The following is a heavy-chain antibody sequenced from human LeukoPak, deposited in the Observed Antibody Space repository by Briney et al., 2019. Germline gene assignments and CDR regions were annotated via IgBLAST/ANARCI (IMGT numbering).Heavy chain of an antibody. CDR1: GFTFDDYA. CDR3: AKDEGRCLDY. CDR2: ISGDGGTT. J-gene: IGHJ4*02. D-gene: IGHD2-15*01. Sequence: GGSLRLSCAASGFTFDDYAMHWVRQAPGKGLEWVSLISGDGGTTYYADSVKGRFTISRDNSKNSLYLRMNSLRTEDTALYYCAKDEGRCLDYWGQGTLVTVSS. V-gene: IGHV3-43*02.